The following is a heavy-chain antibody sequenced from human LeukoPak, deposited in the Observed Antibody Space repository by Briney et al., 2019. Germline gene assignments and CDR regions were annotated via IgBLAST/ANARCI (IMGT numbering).Heavy chain of an antibody. CDR1: GGSISSYY. J-gene: IGHJ4*02. CDR2: IYYSGST. V-gene: IGHV4-59*12. Sequence: SSETLSLTCTVSGGSISSYYWSWIRQPPGKGLEWIGYIYYSGSTNYNPSLKSRVTISVDTSKNQFSLKLSSVTAADTAVYYCARDVGGLDYWGQGTLVTVSS. D-gene: IGHD3-10*01. CDR3: ARDVGGLDY.